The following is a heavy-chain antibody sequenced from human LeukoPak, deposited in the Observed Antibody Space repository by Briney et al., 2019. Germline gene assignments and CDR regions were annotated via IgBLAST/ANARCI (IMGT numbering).Heavy chain of an antibody. V-gene: IGHV3-30*03. CDR2: ISYDGSNK. CDR3: ARGGYSYGYDAFDI. Sequence: PGRSLRLSCAASGFTFSSYGMHWVRQAPGKGLEWVAVISYDGSNKYYADSVKGRFTISRDNSKNTLCLQMNSLRAEDTAVYYCARGGYSYGYDAFDIWGQGTMVTVSS. D-gene: IGHD5-18*01. J-gene: IGHJ3*02. CDR1: GFTFSSYG.